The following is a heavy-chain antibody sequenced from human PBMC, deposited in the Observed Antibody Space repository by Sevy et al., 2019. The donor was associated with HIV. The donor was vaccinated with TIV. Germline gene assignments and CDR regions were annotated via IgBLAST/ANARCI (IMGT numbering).Heavy chain of an antibody. V-gene: IGHV3-49*03. J-gene: IGHJ4*02. CDR3: TRGRYTYVPFDY. D-gene: IGHD3-10*02. CDR1: GFTFGDYA. Sequence: GGYLRLSCTASGFTFGDYAMNWFRQAPGKGLEWIGFIRTKAYGGTTEYAASVKGRFTISRDESKSIAYLQMNSLKTEDIVVYYCTRGRYTYVPFDYWGQGTLVTVSS. CDR2: IRTKAYGGTT.